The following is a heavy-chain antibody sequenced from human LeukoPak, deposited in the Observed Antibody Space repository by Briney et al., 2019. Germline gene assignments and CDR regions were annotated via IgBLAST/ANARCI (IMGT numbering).Heavy chain of an antibody. CDR1: GFTFSSYA. Sequence: GGSLRLSCAVSGFTFSSYAMSWVRQAPGKGLVWVSRINSDGSSTSYADSVKGRFTISRDNSKNTLYLQMNSLRAEATAVYYCAKVTIFGVVINSFSSPSPRTMVQAFEIWGQGTMVTVSS. CDR3: AKVTIFGVVINSFSSPSPRTMVQAFEI. CDR2: INSDGSST. D-gene: IGHD3-3*01. J-gene: IGHJ3*02. V-gene: IGHV3-23*01.